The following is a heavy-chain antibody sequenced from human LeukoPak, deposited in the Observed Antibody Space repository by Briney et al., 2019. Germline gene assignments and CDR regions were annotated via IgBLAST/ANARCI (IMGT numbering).Heavy chain of an antibody. CDR3: ARLLYSSSSRWFDP. V-gene: IGHV3-7*01. CDR2: IKQDGSEK. D-gene: IGHD6-6*01. J-gene: IGHJ5*02. CDR1: GFTFSSYW. Sequence: PGGSLRLSCAASGFTFSSYWMSWVRQAPGKGLEWVANIKQDGSEKYYVDSVKGRFTISRDNAKNSLYLQMNSLRAEDTAVYYCARLLYSSSSRWFDPWGQGTLVTVSS.